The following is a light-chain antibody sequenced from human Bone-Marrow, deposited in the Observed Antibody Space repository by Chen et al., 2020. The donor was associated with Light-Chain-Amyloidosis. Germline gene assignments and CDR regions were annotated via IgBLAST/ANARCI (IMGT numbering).Light chain of an antibody. CDR2: LGS. J-gene: IGKJ2*01. V-gene: IGKV2-28*01. CDR1: QSLLHGSGNTY. Sequence: DIVMTQSPLSLPVTPGEPASISCRSSQSLLHGSGNTYLDWYLQKPGQSPRLLIYLGSNRASGVPDMFSGSGSGTDFTLKISRVEAEDVGVYYCMQALQTPNTFGQGTKLEI. CDR3: MQALQTPNT.